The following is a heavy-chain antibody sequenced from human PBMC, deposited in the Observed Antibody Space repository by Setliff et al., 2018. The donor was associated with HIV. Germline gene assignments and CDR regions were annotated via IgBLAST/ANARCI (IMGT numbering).Heavy chain of an antibody. CDR2: IYSGGST. V-gene: IGHV3-23*03. J-gene: IGHJ4*02. CDR1: GFAFSFYA. CDR3: AKHDSSGCYHH. D-gene: IGHD3-22*01. Sequence: PGGSLRLSCAASGFAFSFYAMNWVRQAPGKGLEWVSVIYSGGSTYYADSVKGRFTISRDNSKNTLYLQMNSLRADDTAVYYCAKHDSSGCYHHWGQGTLVTVSS.